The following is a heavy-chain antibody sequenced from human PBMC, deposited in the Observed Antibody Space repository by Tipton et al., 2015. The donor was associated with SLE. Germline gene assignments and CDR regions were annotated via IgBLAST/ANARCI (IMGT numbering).Heavy chain of an antibody. CDR1: GGSISSYY. CDR3: TRDRGGTGWPEYYFDY. V-gene: IGHV4-59*01. J-gene: IGHJ4*02. D-gene: IGHD6-19*01. CDR2: IFYAGST. Sequence: LRLSCTVSGGSISSYYWSWIRLPPGKGLEWIGYIFYAGSTNYNPSLRSRVTISVDTSKNQFSLKLSSVTAADTAVYYCTRDRGGTGWPEYYFDYWGQGALVTVSS.